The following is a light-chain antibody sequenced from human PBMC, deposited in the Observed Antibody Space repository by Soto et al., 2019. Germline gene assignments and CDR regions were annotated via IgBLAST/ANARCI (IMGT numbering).Light chain of an antibody. CDR3: CSYAGSSYV. V-gene: IGLV2-23*01. Sequence: QSVLTQPASVSGSPGQSLTISCTGTSXDVGSYNLVSWYQQHPGKGPKLMIYEGSKRPSGVSNRFSGSKSGNTASLTISGLQAEDEADYYCCSYAGSSYVFGTGTKVTVL. CDR2: EGS. J-gene: IGLJ1*01. CDR1: SXDVGSYNL.